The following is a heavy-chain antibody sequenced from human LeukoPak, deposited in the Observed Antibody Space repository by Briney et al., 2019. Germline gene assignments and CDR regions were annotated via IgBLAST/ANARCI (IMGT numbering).Heavy chain of an antibody. CDR3: AKDLGSSVVPAATTYYYYYGMDV. D-gene: IGHD2-2*01. J-gene: IGHJ6*02. CDR2: ISWNSGSI. CDR1: GFTFDDYA. Sequence: PGRSLRLSCAASGFTFDDYAMHWVRQAPGKGLEWVSGISWNSGSIGYADPVKGRFTISRDNAKNSLYLQMNSLRAEDTALYYCAKDLGSSVVPAATTYYYYYGMDVWGQGTTVTVSS. V-gene: IGHV3-9*01.